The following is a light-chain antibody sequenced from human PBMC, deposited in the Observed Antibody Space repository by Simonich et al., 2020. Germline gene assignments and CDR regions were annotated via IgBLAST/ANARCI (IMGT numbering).Light chain of an antibody. J-gene: IGKJ1*01. CDR1: QGVLYSSNNKNY. Sequence: DIVMTQSPESLAVSLGERATINCKSSQGVLYSSNNKNYLAWYQQKPGQPPKLLIYWASTRESGVPDRFSGSGSGTDFTLTISSLQAEDVAVYYCQQYYSTPWTFGQGTKVEIK. V-gene: IGKV4-1*01. CDR3: QQYYSTPWT. CDR2: WAS.